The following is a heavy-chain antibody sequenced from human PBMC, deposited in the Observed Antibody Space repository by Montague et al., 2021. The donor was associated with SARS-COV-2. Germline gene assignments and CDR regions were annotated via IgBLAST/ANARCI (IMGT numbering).Heavy chain of an antibody. CDR3: VRGGQQLL. J-gene: IGHJ4*02. D-gene: IGHD6-13*01. CDR2: ISNDGTNQ. V-gene: IGHV3-30*04. CDR1: DFSFTPDS. Sequence: SLRLSCAASDFSFTPDSMHWVRQAPDRGLEWVAAISNDGTNQYYVDSVEGRFSVSRDISKNTVFLQMDSLRPDDSAVYYCVRGGQQLLWGQGTLVTVSS.